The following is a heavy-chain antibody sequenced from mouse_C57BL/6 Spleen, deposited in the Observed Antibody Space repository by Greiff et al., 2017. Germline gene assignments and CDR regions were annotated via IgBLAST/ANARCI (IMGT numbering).Heavy chain of an antibody. V-gene: IGHV3-6*01. D-gene: IGHD1-1*01. Sequence: EVKLVESGPGLVKPSQSLSLTCSVTGYSITSGYYWNWIRQFPGNKLEWMGYISYDGSNNYNPSLKNRISITRDTSKNQFFLKLNSVTTEATATYFCARDGAFITTSPYYFDYWGQGTTLTVSS. CDR3: ARDGAFITTSPYYFDY. CDR2: ISYDGSN. CDR1: GYSITSGYY. J-gene: IGHJ2*01.